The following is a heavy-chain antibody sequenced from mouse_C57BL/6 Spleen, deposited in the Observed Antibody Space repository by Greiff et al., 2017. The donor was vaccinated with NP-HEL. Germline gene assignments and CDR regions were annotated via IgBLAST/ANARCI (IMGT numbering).Heavy chain of an antibody. CDR2: ISSGSSTI. V-gene: IGHV5-17*01. D-gene: IGHD1-1*01. CDR1: GFTFSDYG. J-gene: IGHJ1*03. CDR3: ARDTVVVYFDV. Sequence: DVKLVESGGGLVKPGGSLKLSCAASGFTFSDYGMHWVRQAPETGLEWVAYISSGSSTIYSADTVKGRFTISRDNAKNTMFLQVTSLRSEEAAMYYCARDTVVVYFDVWGTGTTVTGSS.